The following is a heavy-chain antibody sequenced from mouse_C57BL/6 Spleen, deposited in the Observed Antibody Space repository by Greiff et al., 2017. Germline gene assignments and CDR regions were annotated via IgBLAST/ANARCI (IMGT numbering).Heavy chain of an antibody. D-gene: IGHD2-3*01. CDR3: ARSWDGYYFFDY. V-gene: IGHV1-81*01. CDR2: IYPRSGNT. J-gene: IGHJ2*01. Sequence: QVQLQQSGAELARPGASVKLSCKASGYTFTSYGISWVKQRTGQGLEWIGEIYPRSGNTYYNEKFKGKATLTADKSSSTAYMELRSLTSEDSAVYFCARSWDGYYFFDYWGQGTTLTVSS. CDR1: GYTFTSYG.